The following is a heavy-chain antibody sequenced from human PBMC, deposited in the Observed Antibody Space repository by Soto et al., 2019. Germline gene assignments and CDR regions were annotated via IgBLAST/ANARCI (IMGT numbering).Heavy chain of an antibody. CDR1: GFSLTTSGVG. V-gene: IGHV2-5*02. Sequence: QITLNESGPTQVKPRQTLTLTCTFSGFSLTTSGVGVGWIRQSPGKAPEWLALIYWDDDKRYSPSLKSRRTITKDSSKKQVVLTMADLDPADTATYYCANRVLRSVFGLVTTTAIYFDSGGQGTPVAVSS. D-gene: IGHD3-3*01. CDR3: ANRVLRSVFGLVTTTAIYFDS. J-gene: IGHJ4*02. CDR2: IYWDDDK.